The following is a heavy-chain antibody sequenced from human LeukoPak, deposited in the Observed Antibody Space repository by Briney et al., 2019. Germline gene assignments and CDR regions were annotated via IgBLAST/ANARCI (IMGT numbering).Heavy chain of an antibody. CDR2: IYYSGST. CDR1: GGSISSNVYY. CDR3: ATADHSSGYYQSDY. V-gene: IGHV4-39*01. J-gene: IGHJ4*02. D-gene: IGHD3-22*01. Sequence: KPSETLSLTCTVSGGSISSNVYYWDWVRQPPGKGLEWIGSIYYSGSTYYNPSLKSRVAISVDTSKNQFSLKLSSVTAADTAVYSCATADHSSGYYQSDYWGQGTLVTVSS.